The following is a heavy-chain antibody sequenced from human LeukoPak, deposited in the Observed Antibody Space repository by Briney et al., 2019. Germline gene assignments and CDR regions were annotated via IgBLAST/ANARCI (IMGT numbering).Heavy chain of an antibody. D-gene: IGHD3-10*01. Sequence: GRSLRLSCAASGFTFHDYAMHWVRQAPGEGLEWVSGISWNSGNIGYADSVKGRFTISRDNAKNSLYLQMNSLRAEDTAVYYCARVGLTTMVRGVIYYFDYWGQGTLVTVSS. V-gene: IGHV3-9*01. CDR2: ISWNSGNI. CDR1: GFTFHDYA. J-gene: IGHJ4*02. CDR3: ARVGLTTMVRGVIYYFDY.